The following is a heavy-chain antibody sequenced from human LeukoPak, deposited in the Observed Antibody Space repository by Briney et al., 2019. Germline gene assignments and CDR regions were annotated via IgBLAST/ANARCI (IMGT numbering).Heavy chain of an antibody. CDR3: ARDCLVAYYYYYGMDV. D-gene: IGHD3-9*01. CDR1: GFTFSSYA. Sequence: PGGSLRLSCAASGFTFSSYAMSWVRQAPGKGLEWVSAISGSGGSTYYADSVKGRFTISRDNSKNTLYLQMNSLRAEDTAVYYCARDCLVAYYYYYGMDVWGQGTTVTVSS. CDR2: ISGSGGST. J-gene: IGHJ6*02. V-gene: IGHV3-23*01.